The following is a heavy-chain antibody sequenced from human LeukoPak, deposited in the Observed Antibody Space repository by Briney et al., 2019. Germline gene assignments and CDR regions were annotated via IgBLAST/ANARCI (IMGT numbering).Heavy chain of an antibody. CDR3: ARTPSGTYSYFDY. V-gene: IGHV4-59*01. CDR1: GGSINGYY. D-gene: IGHD1-26*01. J-gene: IGHJ4*02. Sequence: SETLSLTCTVSGGSINGYYWSWIRQPPGKGLEWIAYIYYTGSTNYDPKYNPSLKSRVTISVDTSKNQFSLKLSTVTAADTAVYYCARTPSGTYSYFDYWGQGTLVTVSS. CDR2: IYYTGST.